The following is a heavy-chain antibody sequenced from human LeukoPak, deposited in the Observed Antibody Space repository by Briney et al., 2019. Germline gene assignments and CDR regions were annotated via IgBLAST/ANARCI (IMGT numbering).Heavy chain of an antibody. CDR3: ARVGTGTRSFDS. CDR1: GYTFTTYD. J-gene: IGHJ4*02. D-gene: IGHD1/OR15-1a*01. V-gene: IGHV1-18*01. CDR2: ISAYNGYT. Sequence: ASVKVFCKTSGYTFTTYDINWVRQAPGQGLEWMGRISAYNGYTNYGQKFQGRVTMTTDTSTNTAYMELRSLRSDDTAVYCCARVGTGTRSFDSWGQGTLVTVSS.